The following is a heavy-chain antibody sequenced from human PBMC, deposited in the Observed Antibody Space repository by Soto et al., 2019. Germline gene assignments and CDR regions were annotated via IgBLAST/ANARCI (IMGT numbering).Heavy chain of an antibody. Sequence: VQLVDSGGGVVQPGRSLRLSCAASGFTFSDYAMHWVRQAPGKGLEWVAVVSHDGRNTHYEDSVKGRFTISRDSSKNTVSVEMTSLRAEDTAVYYCAKGGRQWLVTSDFNYWGQGALVTVSS. CDR3: AKGGRQWLVTSDFNY. J-gene: IGHJ4*02. D-gene: IGHD6-19*01. V-gene: IGHV3-30*18. CDR2: VSHDGRNT. CDR1: GFTFSDYA.